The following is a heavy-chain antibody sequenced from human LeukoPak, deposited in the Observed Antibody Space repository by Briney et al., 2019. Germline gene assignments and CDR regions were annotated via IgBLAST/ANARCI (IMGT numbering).Heavy chain of an antibody. D-gene: IGHD3-22*01. Sequence: GGSLRLSCAASGFTFSSYAMSWVRQAPGKGLEWVSAINGIGGSTYYADSVKGRFTISRDNSKNTLYLQMNSLRAEDTAVYYCANNRYYYDSSGYYSARWFDPWGQGTLVTVSS. CDR3: ANNRYYYDSSGYYSARWFDP. J-gene: IGHJ5*02. CDR2: INGIGGST. V-gene: IGHV3-23*01. CDR1: GFTFSSYA.